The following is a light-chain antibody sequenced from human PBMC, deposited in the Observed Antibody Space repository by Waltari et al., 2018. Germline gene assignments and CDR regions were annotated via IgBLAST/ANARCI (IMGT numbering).Light chain of an antibody. J-gene: IGLJ3*02. CDR3: VLYMGSGSYWV. CDR1: SGSVSTSYF. CDR2: STN. V-gene: IGLV8-61*01. Sequence: QTVVTQEPSFSVSPGGTVTLTCGLSSGSVSTSYFPSWYQQTPGQAPRTLIYSTNTRSSGVPDRVSGSILGNKAALTITGAQADDESDYYCVLYMGSGSYWVFGGGTKLTVL.